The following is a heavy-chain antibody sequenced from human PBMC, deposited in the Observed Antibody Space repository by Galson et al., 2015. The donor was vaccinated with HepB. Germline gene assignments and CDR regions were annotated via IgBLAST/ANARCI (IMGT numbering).Heavy chain of an antibody. CDR2: IYYSGST. Sequence: SETLSLTCTVSGGSISSYYWSWIRQPPGKGLEWIGYIYYSGSTNYNPSPKSRVTISVDTSKNQFSLKLSSVTAADTAVYYCARDGAAGMDVWGQGTTVTVSS. CDR1: GGSISSYY. V-gene: IGHV4-59*01. CDR3: ARDGAAGMDV. J-gene: IGHJ6*02. D-gene: IGHD1-26*01.